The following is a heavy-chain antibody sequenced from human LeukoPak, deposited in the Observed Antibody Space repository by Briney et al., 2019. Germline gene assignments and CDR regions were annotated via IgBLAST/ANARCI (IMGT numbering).Heavy chain of an antibody. J-gene: IGHJ4*02. Sequence: GESLQISCKGSANGFTSYWISWLRQMPGKGLEWMGRIDPSDSDTNYSPSFRGHVTISVDKSINTAYLQWSSLKASDTAIYYCARLARDYYGSGFGYWGQGSLVTVSS. V-gene: IGHV5-10-1*01. CDR2: IDPSDSDT. CDR1: ANGFTSYW. D-gene: IGHD3-10*01. CDR3: ARLARDYYGSGFGY.